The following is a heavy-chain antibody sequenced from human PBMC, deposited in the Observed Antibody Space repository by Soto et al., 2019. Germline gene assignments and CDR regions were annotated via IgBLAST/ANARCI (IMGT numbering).Heavy chain of an antibody. J-gene: IGHJ4*02. CDR1: GYTFAGPS. D-gene: IGHD2-21*02. Sequence: QVQLVQSGAEVKKPGASVKVSCKASGYTFAGPSIHWVRQAPGQGLEWMGWSDHDNGGTNYAQRFQGRVTMTGDTSISTAYMELSRLRSDDTAVYYCAISRYCSGYCYNKSLYYFDYWGQGALVTVST. V-gene: IGHV1-2*02. CDR2: SDHDNGGT. CDR3: AISRYCSGYCYNKSLYYFDY.